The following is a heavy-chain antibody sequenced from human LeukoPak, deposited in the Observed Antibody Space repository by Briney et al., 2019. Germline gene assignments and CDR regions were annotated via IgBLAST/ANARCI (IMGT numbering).Heavy chain of an antibody. CDR3: ARESHGQRKNYDILTGIPNWFDP. J-gene: IGHJ5*02. CDR2: IYYSGST. CDR1: GGSISSSSYY. D-gene: IGHD3-9*01. V-gene: IGHV4-39*07. Sequence: SETLSLTCTVSGGSISSSSYYWGWIRQPPGKGLDWIGSIYYSGSTYYNPSLKRRVTISVDTSKNQFSLKLSSVTAADTAVYYCARESHGQRKNYDILTGIPNWFDPWGQGTLVTVSS.